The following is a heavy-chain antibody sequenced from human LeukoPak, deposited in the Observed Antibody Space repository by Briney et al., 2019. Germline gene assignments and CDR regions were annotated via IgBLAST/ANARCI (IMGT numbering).Heavy chain of an antibody. Sequence: PSETLSLTCAVYGGSFSGYYWSWIRQPPGKGLEWIGEINHSGSTNYNPSLKSRVTISVDTSKNQFSLKLSSVTAADTAVYYCARGSSSWYLIFDHWGQGTLVTVSS. D-gene: IGHD6-13*01. V-gene: IGHV4-34*01. CDR2: INHSGST. CDR1: GGSFSGYY. CDR3: ARGSSSWYLIFDH. J-gene: IGHJ4*02.